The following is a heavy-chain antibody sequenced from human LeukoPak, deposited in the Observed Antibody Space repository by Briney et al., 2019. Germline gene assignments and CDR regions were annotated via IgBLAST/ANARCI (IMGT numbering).Heavy chain of an antibody. CDR2: IMHDGSEK. J-gene: IGHJ4*02. CDR1: GFTFSTYW. D-gene: IGHD6-19*01. CDR3: ARAGAMAASRYYFDY. V-gene: IGHV3-7*01. Sequence: GGSLRLSCAASGFTFSTYWMSWLRQAPGKGLEWVANIMHDGSEKNYVDSVKGRFTISKDNARNSLYLQMNSLRVEDTAVYYCARAGAMAASRYYFDYWGQGTLVTAYS.